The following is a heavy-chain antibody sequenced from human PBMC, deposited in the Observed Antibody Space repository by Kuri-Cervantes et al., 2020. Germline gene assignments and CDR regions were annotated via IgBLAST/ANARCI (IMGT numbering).Heavy chain of an antibody. CDR1: GYSISTDYY. D-gene: IGHD3-16*02. J-gene: IGHJ4*02. Sequence: SQTLSLTCVVSGYSISTDYYWSWIRQPPGKGLEWIGYIYYSGSTNYNPSLKSRVTISVDTSKNQFSLKLSSVTAADTAVYYCARDYVWGSYRLIDYWGQGTLVTVSS. CDR3: ARDYVWGSYRLIDY. V-gene: IGHV4-61*01. CDR2: IYYSGST.